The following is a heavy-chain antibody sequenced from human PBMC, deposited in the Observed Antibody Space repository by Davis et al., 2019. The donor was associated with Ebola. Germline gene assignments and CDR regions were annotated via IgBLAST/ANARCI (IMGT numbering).Heavy chain of an antibody. J-gene: IGHJ6*03. D-gene: IGHD6-19*01. CDR1: GFTFSSYG. CDR2: ISGSGGST. Sequence: GESLKISCAASGFTFSSYGMHWVRQAPGKGLEWVSAISGSGGSTYYADSVKGRFTISRDYSKNTLYLQMNSLRAEDTAVYYCAKDDRAVAPSHYYYYYMDVWGKGTTVTVSS. CDR3: AKDDRAVAPSHYYYYYMDV. V-gene: IGHV3-23*01.